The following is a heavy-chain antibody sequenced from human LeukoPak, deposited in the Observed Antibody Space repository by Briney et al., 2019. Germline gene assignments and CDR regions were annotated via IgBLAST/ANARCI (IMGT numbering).Heavy chain of an antibody. V-gene: IGHV3-23*01. CDR3: AKDRRTTMIVVVINAEYFQH. CDR1: GFTFSSYA. D-gene: IGHD3-22*01. CDR2: ISGSGGST. Sequence: PGGSLRLSCAASGFTFSSYAMSWVRQAPGKGLEWVSAISGSGGSTYYADSVKGRFTISRDNSKNTLYLQMNSLRAEDTAVYYCAKDRRTTMIVVVINAEYFQHWGQGTLVTVSS. J-gene: IGHJ1*01.